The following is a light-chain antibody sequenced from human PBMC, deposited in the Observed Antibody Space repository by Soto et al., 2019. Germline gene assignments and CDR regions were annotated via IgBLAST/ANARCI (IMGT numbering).Light chain of an antibody. CDR2: GAS. CDR3: QQYGSLSWT. CDR1: QSVSSNY. V-gene: IGKV3-20*01. Sequence: DIVFTQSPCTLSLSPGERATLSCRASQSVSSNYLAWYQQKPGQAPRLLIYGASTRATGVPDRFSGSGSGTDFTLTISRLEPEDFAVYHCQQYGSLSWTSGQGTKV. J-gene: IGKJ1*01.